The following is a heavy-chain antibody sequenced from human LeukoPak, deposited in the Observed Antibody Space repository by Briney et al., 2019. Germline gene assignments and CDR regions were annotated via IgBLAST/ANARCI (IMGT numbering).Heavy chain of an antibody. CDR3: ATYRQVLLPFES. CDR1: GVTFRNYA. Sequence: GGSLRLSCEVSGVTFRNYAFSWVLQAPGNGLEWVSIISGSGSNTHYADSVKGRFTISRDNSKSTLSLQMNSLRAEDTAIYYCATYRQVLLPFESWGQGTLVTVSS. D-gene: IGHD2-8*02. J-gene: IGHJ4*02. CDR2: ISGSGSNT. V-gene: IGHV3-23*01.